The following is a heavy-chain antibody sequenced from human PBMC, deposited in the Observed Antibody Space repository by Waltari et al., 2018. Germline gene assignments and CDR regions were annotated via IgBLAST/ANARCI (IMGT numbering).Heavy chain of an antibody. J-gene: IGHJ4*02. CDR1: GASINPRSYY. V-gene: IGHV4-39*07. Sequence: HLLLQESGPGLVKPSETLSLPCSVSGASINPRSYYWGWVRQPPGKTLEWLGTISDSGTTYYNPSLKSRVTISGDTSKNQFSLKLTSVTAADTAVYYCSRHGSSTWTVSKQYYFDYWGQGTLVTVSS. D-gene: IGHD6-13*01. CDR3: SRHGSSTWTVSKQYYFDY. CDR2: ISDSGTT.